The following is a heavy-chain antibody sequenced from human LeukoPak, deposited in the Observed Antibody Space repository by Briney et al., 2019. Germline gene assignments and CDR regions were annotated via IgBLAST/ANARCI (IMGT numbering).Heavy chain of an antibody. Sequence: PSETLSLTCTVSGGSISSYYWSWIRQPPGKGLEWIGYIYYSGNTNYNPSLKSRVTISVDTSKNQFSLKLSSVTAADTAVYYCAGFLYYDYVWGSYPQGAFDIWGQGTMVTVSS. D-gene: IGHD3-16*02. CDR3: AGFLYYDYVWGSYPQGAFDI. J-gene: IGHJ3*02. CDR2: IYYSGNT. CDR1: GGSISSYY. V-gene: IGHV4-59*08.